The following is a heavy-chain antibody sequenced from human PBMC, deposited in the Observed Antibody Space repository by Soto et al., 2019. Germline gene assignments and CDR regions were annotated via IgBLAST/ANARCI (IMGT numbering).Heavy chain of an antibody. D-gene: IGHD3-3*01. CDR2: ISSSSSTI. Sequence: PGGSLRLSCAASGFTCCSYIMNWVCQAPGKGLEWFSYISSSSSTIYYADSVKGRFTISRDNAKNSLYLQMNSLRDEDTAVYYCARDGPNYDFWRTYYYYGMGVSGQGTTVTVSS. CDR3: ARDGPNYDFWRTYYYYGMGV. CDR1: GFTCCSYI. V-gene: IGHV3-48*02. J-gene: IGHJ6*02.